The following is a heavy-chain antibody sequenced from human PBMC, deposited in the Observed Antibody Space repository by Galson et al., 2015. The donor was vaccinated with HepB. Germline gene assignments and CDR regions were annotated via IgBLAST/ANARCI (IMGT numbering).Heavy chain of an antibody. CDR2: IYGGDNT. V-gene: IGHV3-53*01. Sequence: SLRLSCAASGFTVSNYYMSWVRQAPGKGLEWVSVIYGGDNTYYADSVKGRFTISRDISKNTLYLQMNSLRAEDTAVYYCARDFSGFDYWGQGTLVTVSS. J-gene: IGHJ4*02. CDR3: ARDFSGFDY. D-gene: IGHD1-26*01. CDR1: GFTVSNYY.